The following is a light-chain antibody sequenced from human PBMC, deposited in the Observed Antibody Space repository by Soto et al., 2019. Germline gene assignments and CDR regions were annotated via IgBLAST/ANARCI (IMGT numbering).Light chain of an antibody. Sequence: QSALTQPASVSGSPGQSITISCAGTSSDIGGYNYVSWYQQHPGKAPRLLIYDNNNRPSGVPARFSVSKSDTSASLAITGLQPEDEADYYCQSYDSSLSGSYVFGTGTKVTVL. J-gene: IGLJ1*01. V-gene: IGLV2-14*01. CDR1: SSDIGGYNY. CDR2: DNN. CDR3: QSYDSSLSGSYV.